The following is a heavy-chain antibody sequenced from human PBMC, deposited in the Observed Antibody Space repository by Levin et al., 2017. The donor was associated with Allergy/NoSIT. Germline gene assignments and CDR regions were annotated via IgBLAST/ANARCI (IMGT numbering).Heavy chain of an antibody. V-gene: IGHV5-51*01. CDR1: GYSFTSYW. J-gene: IGHJ3*02. CDR2: IYPGDSDT. D-gene: IGHD2-15*01. Sequence: GGSLRLSCKGSGYSFTSYWIGWVRQMPGKGLEWMGIIYPGDSDTRYSPSFQGQVTISADKSISTAYLQWSSLKASDTAMYYCARRLPYCSGGSCYRPYAFDIWGQGTMVTVSS. CDR3: ARRLPYCSGGSCYRPYAFDI.